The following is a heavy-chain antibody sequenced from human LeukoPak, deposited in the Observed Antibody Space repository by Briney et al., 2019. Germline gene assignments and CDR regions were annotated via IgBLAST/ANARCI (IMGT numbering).Heavy chain of an antibody. CDR3: ARDFGVIRRS. CDR2: MSYEETYK. Sequence: PGGSLRLSCAAPGFSVRDYAMHWVRQAPGKGLEWVAVMSYEETYKNYAEAVKGRFTISRDDSKNTLFLQMSSLRPEDTAVYYCARDFGVIRRSWGQGTLVSVSS. J-gene: IGHJ5*02. D-gene: IGHD3-3*01. CDR1: GFSVRDYA. V-gene: IGHV3-30-3*01.